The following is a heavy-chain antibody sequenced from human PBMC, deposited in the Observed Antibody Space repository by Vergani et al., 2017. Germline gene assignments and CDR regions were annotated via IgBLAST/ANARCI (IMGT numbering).Heavy chain of an antibody. Sequence: QVQLVQSGAEVKKPGSSVKVSCKASGGTFSSYAISWVRQAPGQGLEWMGGIIPIFGTANYAQKFQGRVTITADESTSTAYMELRSLRSDDTAVYYCARDPSXGSGSYYSSVWFDPWGQGTLVTVSS. D-gene: IGHD3-10*01. CDR1: GGTFSSYA. V-gene: IGHV1-69*01. CDR2: IIPIFGTA. CDR3: ARDPSXGSGSYYSSVWFDP. J-gene: IGHJ5*02.